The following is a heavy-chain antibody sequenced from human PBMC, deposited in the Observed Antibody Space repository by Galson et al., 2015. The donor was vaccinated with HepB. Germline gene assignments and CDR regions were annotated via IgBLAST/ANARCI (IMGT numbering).Heavy chain of an antibody. J-gene: IGHJ6*02. D-gene: IGHD3-22*01. CDR3: ARDSSGYYQTYYYYGMDV. V-gene: IGHV3-21*01. Sequence: LRLSCAASGFTFSSYSMNWVRQAPGKGLEWVSSISSSSSYIYYADSVKGRFTISRDNAKNSLYLQMNSLRAEDTAVYYCARDSSGYYQTYYYYGMDVWGQGTTVTVSS. CDR2: ISSSSSYI. CDR1: GFTFSSYS.